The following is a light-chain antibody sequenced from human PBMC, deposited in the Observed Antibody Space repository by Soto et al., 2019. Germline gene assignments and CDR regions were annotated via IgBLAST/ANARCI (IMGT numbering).Light chain of an antibody. J-gene: IGKJ2*01. V-gene: IGKV3-15*01. CDR1: QSVSSN. CDR3: QQYNKWPPYT. CDR2: GAS. Sequence: EIVMTQSPATLSVSPGERATLSCRASQSVSSNLAWYQQKPGQARRLLIYGASTRATGIPARFSGSGSGTEFTHTISSRQSEDLAVYYCQQYNKWPPYTFGQGTKLEIK.